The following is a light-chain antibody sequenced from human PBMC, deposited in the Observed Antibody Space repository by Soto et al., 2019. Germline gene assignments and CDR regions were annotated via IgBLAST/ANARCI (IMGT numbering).Light chain of an antibody. CDR2: GAS. Sequence: VMTQSPATLSVSPGERVTLSCRSSQSVGDNLAWFQQKPGQGPRLLIYGASTRATGIPVRFSGSGSETDFTLTISSLRSEDSATYYCQQYNSYSGTFGQGTKLEIK. CDR1: QSVGDN. CDR3: QQYNSYSGT. J-gene: IGKJ2*01. V-gene: IGKV3-15*01.